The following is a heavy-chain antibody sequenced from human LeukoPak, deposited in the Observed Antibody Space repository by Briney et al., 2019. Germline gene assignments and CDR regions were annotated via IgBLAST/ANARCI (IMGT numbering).Heavy chain of an antibody. CDR2: IYSGGST. CDR1: GFTVGSNY. CDR3: AKGSVVVITQGPIDY. V-gene: IGHV3-66*01. Sequence: PGGSLRLSCAASGFTVGSNYMSWVRQAPGKGLEWVSVIYSGGSTYYADSVKGRFTISRDNSKNTLYLQMNSLRAEDTALYYCAKGSVVVITQGPIDYWGQGTLVTVSS. J-gene: IGHJ4*02. D-gene: IGHD3-22*01.